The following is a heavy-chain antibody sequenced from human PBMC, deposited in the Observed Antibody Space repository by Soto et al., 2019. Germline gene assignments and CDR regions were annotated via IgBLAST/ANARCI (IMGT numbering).Heavy chain of an antibody. Sequence: QVQLVQSGAEVKKPGSSVKVSCKASGGTFSSYAISWVRQAPGQGLEWMGGIIPIFGTANYAQKFQGRVTITADESTSTAYIELSSVRSEDTAVYYCARGSRGVYSSGWYYYGMDVWGQGTTVTVSS. CDR3: ARGSRGVYSSGWYYYGMDV. J-gene: IGHJ6*02. CDR1: GGTFSSYA. CDR2: IIPIFGTA. D-gene: IGHD6-19*01. V-gene: IGHV1-69*01.